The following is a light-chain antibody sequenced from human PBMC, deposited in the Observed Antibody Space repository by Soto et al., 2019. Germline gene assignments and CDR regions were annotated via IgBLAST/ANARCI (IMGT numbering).Light chain of an antibody. CDR3: CSYAGSYTWV. Sequence: QSVLTQPASVSGSPGQSITISCTGTEVGAHRFVSWYQQHPGKAPKLMIHEDSKRPSGVSNRFSGSKSGNTASLTISGLRTEDEADYYCCSYAGSYTWVFGGGTKLTVL. CDR2: EDS. J-gene: IGLJ3*02. CDR1: EVGAHRF. V-gene: IGLV2-23*01.